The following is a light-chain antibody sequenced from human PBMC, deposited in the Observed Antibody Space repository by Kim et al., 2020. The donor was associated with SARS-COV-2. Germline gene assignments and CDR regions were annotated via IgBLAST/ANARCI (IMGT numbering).Light chain of an antibody. V-gene: IGLV10-54*04. CDR2: RNN. Sequence: QAGLTQPPSVSKGLSQTATLTCTGNSNNVGNEGAAWLQQHQGHPPKLLSYRNNNRPSGISERFSASRSGNTASLTITGLQSEDEADYYCPAWDSNLSVWMFGGGTQLTVL. CDR3: PAWDSNLSVWM. CDR1: SNNVGNEG. J-gene: IGLJ3*02.